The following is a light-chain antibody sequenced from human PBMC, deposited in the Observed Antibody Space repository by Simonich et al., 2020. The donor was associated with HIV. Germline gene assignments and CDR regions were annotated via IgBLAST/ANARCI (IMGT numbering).Light chain of an antibody. CDR3: QQYNNWPPYT. J-gene: IGKJ2*01. CDR2: DAS. CDR1: QSVSSSY. V-gene: IGKV3D-20*01. Sequence: EIVVTQSPGTLSLSPGERATLSCRASQSVSSSYLAWYQQKPGLAPRLLIYDASSRATGIPDRFSGSGSGTDFTLTISSMQSEDFAVYYCQQYNNWPPYTFGQGTKLEIK.